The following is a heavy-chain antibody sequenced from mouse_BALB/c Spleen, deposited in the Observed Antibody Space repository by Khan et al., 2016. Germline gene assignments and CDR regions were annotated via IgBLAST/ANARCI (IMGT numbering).Heavy chain of an antibody. V-gene: IGHV3-2*02. D-gene: IGHD4-1*01. J-gene: IGHJ1*01. CDR3: ATNWGYWYFDV. CDR2: ISYSGST. Sequence: EVQLQESGPGLVKPSQSLSLTCTVTGYSITSDYAWNWIRQFPGNKLEWMGYISYSGSTSYNPSLKSRISITRDTSKTQFFLQLNSVTTEDTATYYCATNWGYWYFDVWGAGTTVTVSS. CDR1: GYSITSDYA.